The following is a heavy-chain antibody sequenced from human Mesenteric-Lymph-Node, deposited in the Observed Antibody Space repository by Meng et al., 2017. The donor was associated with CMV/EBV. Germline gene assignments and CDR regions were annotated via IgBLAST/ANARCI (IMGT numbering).Heavy chain of an antibody. CDR2: INHSGST. CDR1: GGSFSGYY. Sequence: QGELQQGGAGLLKPSETLSLTCAVYGGSFSGYYWSWIRQPPGKGLEWIGEINHSGSTNYNPSLKSRVTISVDTSKNQFSLKLSSVTAADTAVYYCARGNYMVRGFSSTTFDYWGQGTLVTVSS. D-gene: IGHD3-10*01. V-gene: IGHV4-34*01. CDR3: ARGNYMVRGFSSTTFDY. J-gene: IGHJ4*02.